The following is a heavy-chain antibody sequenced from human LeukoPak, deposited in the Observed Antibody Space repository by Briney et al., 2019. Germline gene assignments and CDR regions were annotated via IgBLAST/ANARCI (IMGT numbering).Heavy chain of an antibody. D-gene: IGHD4-23*01. CDR2: ISSSSSTI. V-gene: IGHV3-48*02. CDR1: GFTFSSYC. Sequence: GGSLRLSCAASGFTFSSYCMNWVRQAPGKGLEWVSYISSSSSTIYYADSVKGRFTISRDNAKNSLYLQMNSLRDEDTAVYYCARETTVVTRAFDIWGQGTMVTVSS. CDR3: ARETTVVTRAFDI. J-gene: IGHJ3*02.